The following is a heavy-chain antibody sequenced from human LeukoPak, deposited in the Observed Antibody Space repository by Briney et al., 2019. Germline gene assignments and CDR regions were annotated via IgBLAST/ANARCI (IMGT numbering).Heavy chain of an antibody. CDR1: GGSISSGDYY. D-gene: IGHD3-3*01. J-gene: IGHJ6*02. CDR3: ARRVLYDLLVVGQSSADGMDV. Sequence: SQTLSLTCTVSGGSISSGDYYWSWIRQPPGKGLEWIGYIYYSGSTYYNLSLKSRVTISVDTSKNQFSLKLSSVTAADTAVYYCARRVLYDLLVVGQSSADGMDVWGQGTTVTVSS. CDR2: IYYSGST. V-gene: IGHV4-30-4*01.